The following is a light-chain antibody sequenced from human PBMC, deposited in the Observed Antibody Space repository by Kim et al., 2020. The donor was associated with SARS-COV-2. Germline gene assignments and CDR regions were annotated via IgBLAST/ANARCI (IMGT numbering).Light chain of an antibody. Sequence: QSALTQPRSVSGSPGQSVTIACTGSSSDVGDYNFVSWYQQHPGKAPKLLIYDVTKRPSGGPDRFSGSKSGNTASLTISGLQAEDEADYYCCSYAGSYSFVFGTGTKVTVL. CDR2: DVT. J-gene: IGLJ1*01. CDR1: SSDVGDYNF. V-gene: IGLV2-11*01. CDR3: CSYAGSYSFV.